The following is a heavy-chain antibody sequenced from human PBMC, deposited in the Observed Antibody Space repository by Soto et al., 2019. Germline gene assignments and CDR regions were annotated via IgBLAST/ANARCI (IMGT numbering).Heavy chain of an antibody. Sequence: ASVKVSCKASGGTFSSYTISWVRQAPGQGLEWMGRFIPILGIANYAQKFQGRVTITADKSTSTAYMELSSLRSEDTAVYYCASGSASSYYYYMDVWGKGTTVTVSS. V-gene: IGHV1-69*02. J-gene: IGHJ6*03. D-gene: IGHD5-12*01. CDR2: FIPILGIA. CDR3: ASGSASSYYYYMDV. CDR1: GGTFSSYT.